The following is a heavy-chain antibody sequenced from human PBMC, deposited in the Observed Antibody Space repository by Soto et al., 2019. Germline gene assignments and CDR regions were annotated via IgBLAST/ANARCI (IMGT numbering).Heavy chain of an antibody. D-gene: IGHD2-21*02. CDR1: GFTFSSYW. CDR3: ARALRYCGGDCPPGGNDY. V-gene: IGHV3-7*05. Sequence: EVQLVESGGGLVQPGGSLRLSCAASGFTFSSYWMSWVRQAPGKGLEWVANIKQEGSEKYYVDSVKGRFTISRDNDKNSLYLQMNSLRAEDTAVYYCARALRYCGGDCPPGGNDYWGKGTLVTVSA. CDR2: IKQEGSEK. J-gene: IGHJ4*02.